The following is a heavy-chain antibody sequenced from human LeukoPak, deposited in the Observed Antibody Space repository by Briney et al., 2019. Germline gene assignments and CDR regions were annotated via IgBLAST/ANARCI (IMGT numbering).Heavy chain of an antibody. CDR3: AREGTYGSGSYFDY. CDR1: GYSISSGYY. Sequence: SETLSLTCTVSGYSISSGYYWGWIRQPPGKGLEWIGSIYHSGSTYYNPSLKSRVTISVDTSKNQFSLKLSSVTAADTAVYYCAREGTYGSGSYFDYWGQGTLVTVSS. J-gene: IGHJ4*02. D-gene: IGHD3-10*01. CDR2: IYHSGST. V-gene: IGHV4-38-2*02.